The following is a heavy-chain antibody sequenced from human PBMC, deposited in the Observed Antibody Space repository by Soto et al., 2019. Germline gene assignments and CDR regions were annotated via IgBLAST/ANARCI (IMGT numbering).Heavy chain of an antibody. D-gene: IGHD3-16*02. CDR3: AGFTFGGVIAMYYFDY. CDR1: GGSISSGGYY. J-gene: IGHJ4*02. CDR2: IYYSGST. Sequence: SETLSLTCTVSGGSISSGGYYWSWIRQHPGKGLEWIGYIYYSGSTYYNPSLKSRVTISVDTSKNQFSLKLSSVTAADTAVYYCAGFTFGGVIAMYYFDYWGQGTLVTVSS. V-gene: IGHV4-31*03.